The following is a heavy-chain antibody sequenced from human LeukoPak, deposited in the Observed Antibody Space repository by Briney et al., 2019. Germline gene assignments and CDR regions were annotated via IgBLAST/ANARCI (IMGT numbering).Heavy chain of an antibody. CDR2: ISFDGSIE. CDR3: AKDSDIAVAGSDDTLDV. CDR1: GFTFSSYG. V-gene: IGHV3-30*18. J-gene: IGHJ3*01. D-gene: IGHD6-19*01. Sequence: GRSLRLSCAASGFTFSSYGMHWVRQTPGKGLEWVALISFDGSIEYYVDSVKGRFTISRDNSKNTLFLQMNSLRPEDTAVYYCAKDSDIAVAGSDDTLDVWGQGTMVTVSS.